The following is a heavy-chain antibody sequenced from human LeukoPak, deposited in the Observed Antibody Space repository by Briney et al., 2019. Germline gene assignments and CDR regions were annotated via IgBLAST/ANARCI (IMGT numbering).Heavy chain of an antibody. CDR2: IYYSGST. CDR1: GGSISSGDYY. V-gene: IGHV4-30-4*01. Sequence: SQTLSLTCTVSGGSISSGDYYWSRIRQPPGKGLEWIGYIYYSGSTYYNPSLKSRVTISVDTSKNQFSLKLSSVTAADTAVYYCARVQTDCSGGSCYFSLSYYFDYWGQGTLVTVSS. CDR3: ARVQTDCSGGSCYFSLSYYFDY. J-gene: IGHJ4*02. D-gene: IGHD2-15*01.